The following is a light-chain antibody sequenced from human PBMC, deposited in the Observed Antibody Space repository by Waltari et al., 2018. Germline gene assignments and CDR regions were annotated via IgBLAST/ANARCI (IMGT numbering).Light chain of an antibody. CDR2: WAS. CDR1: QSVLYSPDNNNY. J-gene: IGKJ4*01. V-gene: IGKV4-1*01. Sequence: DIVMTQSPDSLAVSLGERATNNCKSSQSVLYSPDNNNYLAWYQKKPGQPPKVLIYWASTRESGVPDRFSGSGSGTDFTLTISSLQAEDVAVYYCQQYYSSLLTFGGGTKVEIK. CDR3: QQYYSSLLT.